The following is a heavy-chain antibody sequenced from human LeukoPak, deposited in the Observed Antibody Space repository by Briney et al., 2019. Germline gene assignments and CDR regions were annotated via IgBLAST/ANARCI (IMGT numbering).Heavy chain of an antibody. CDR1: GFTFSFYS. V-gene: IGHV3-48*02. Sequence: GGSLRLSCAASGFTFSFYSMNWVRQAPGKGLKCFSYISSSSSTIYYADSVKGRFTISRDNVNNSLYLQINSLRDEDTAVYYCAGDRGRAFDIWGQGTMVTVSS. CDR2: ISSSSSTI. CDR3: AGDRGRAFDI. J-gene: IGHJ3*02.